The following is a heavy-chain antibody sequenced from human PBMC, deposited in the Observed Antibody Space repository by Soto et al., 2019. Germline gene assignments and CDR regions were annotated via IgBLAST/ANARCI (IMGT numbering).Heavy chain of an antibody. D-gene: IGHD2-2*01. Sequence: EVQLLESGGGLVQPGGSLRLTCAVYGFTLSSYAMNWVRQAPGKGLEWVSGISGSDDSTRYADSAKGRFTISRDNSKNTLYLQINSLRVEDTAVYYCAKGKPGVILAVPLDCWGQGSLVTVSS. V-gene: IGHV3-23*01. J-gene: IGHJ4*02. CDR1: GFTLSSYA. CDR2: ISGSDDST. CDR3: AKGKPGVILAVPLDC.